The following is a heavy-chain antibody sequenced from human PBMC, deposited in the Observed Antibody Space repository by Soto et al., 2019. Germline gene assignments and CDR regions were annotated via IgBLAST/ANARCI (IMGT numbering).Heavy chain of an antibody. V-gene: IGHV3-15*07. CDR2: IKSKTDGGTT. D-gene: IGHD6-13*01. J-gene: IGHJ4*02. CDR1: GFTFNNAW. Sequence: GGSLRLSCAASGFTFNNAWMNWVRQAPGKGLEWVGRIKSKTDGGTTDYAAPVKGRFTISRDDSKNTLYLQMNSLKTEDTAVYYCTTQATIRKDSSSEPFDFWGQGTLVTVSS. CDR3: TTQATIRKDSSSEPFDF.